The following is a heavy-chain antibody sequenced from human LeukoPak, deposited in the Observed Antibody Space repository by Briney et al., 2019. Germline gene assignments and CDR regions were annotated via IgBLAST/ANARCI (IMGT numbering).Heavy chain of an antibody. D-gene: IGHD3-22*01. CDR3: ARDNYDSSGYSDSDAFDI. V-gene: IGHV3-66*01. Sequence: GGSLRLSCAASGFTVSINYMSWVRQAPGKGLEWVSVIYSGGSTYYADSVKGRFTISRDNSKNTLYLQMNSLRAEDTAVYYCARDNYDSSGYSDSDAFDIWGQGTMVTVSS. J-gene: IGHJ3*02. CDR2: IYSGGST. CDR1: GFTVSINY.